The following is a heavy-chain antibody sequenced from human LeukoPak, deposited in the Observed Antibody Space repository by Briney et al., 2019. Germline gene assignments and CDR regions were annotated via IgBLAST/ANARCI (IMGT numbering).Heavy chain of an antibody. J-gene: IGHJ4*02. V-gene: IGHV3-30*04. CDR2: ISYDGSNK. D-gene: IGHD6-13*01. Sequence: PGGSLRLSCAASGFTFSSYAMHWVRQAPDKGLEWVAVISYDGSNKYYADSVKGRFTISRDNSKNTLYLQMNSLRAEDTAVYYCARGAAATFDYWGQGTLVTVSS. CDR3: ARGAAATFDY. CDR1: GFTFSSYA.